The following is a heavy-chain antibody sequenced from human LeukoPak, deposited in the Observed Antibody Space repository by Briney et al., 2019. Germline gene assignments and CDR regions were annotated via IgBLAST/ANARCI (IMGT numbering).Heavy chain of an antibody. Sequence: PAGSLRLSCAASGFTVSSNYMNWVRQAPGKGLEWVSVIYSGGRTYYVDSVKGRFTISRDNSKNTLYLQMNSLRAEDTAVYYCGSTSLLGSGFFDYWGQGTLVSVS. D-gene: IGHD3-10*02. CDR2: IYSGGRT. V-gene: IGHV3-66*01. J-gene: IGHJ4*02. CDR1: GFTVSSNY. CDR3: GSTSLLGSGFFDY.